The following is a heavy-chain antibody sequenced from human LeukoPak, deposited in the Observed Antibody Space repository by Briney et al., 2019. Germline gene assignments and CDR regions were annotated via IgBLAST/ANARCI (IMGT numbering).Heavy chain of an antibody. J-gene: IGHJ5*02. CDR1: GGSISSGGYY. V-gene: IGHV4-31*03. CDR3: ARRRAGRDWFDP. CDR2: IYYSGST. Sequence: SQTLSLTCTVSGGSISSGGYYWSWIRQHPGKGLEWIGYIYYSGSTYYNPSLKSRVTISVDTSKNQSSLKLSSVTATDTAVYYCARRRAGRDWFDPWGQGTLVTVSS. D-gene: IGHD6-19*01.